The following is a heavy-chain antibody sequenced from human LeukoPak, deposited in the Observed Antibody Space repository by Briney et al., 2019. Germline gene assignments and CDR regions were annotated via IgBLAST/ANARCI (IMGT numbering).Heavy chain of an antibody. CDR3: ARSTQWLVRNRGAFDI. V-gene: IGHV4-34*01. J-gene: IGHJ3*02. Sequence: PSETLSLTCAVYGGSFSGYYWSWIRQPPGKGLEWIGEINHSGSTNYNPSLKSRVTISVDTSKNQFSLKLSSVTAADTAVYYCARSTQWLVRNRGAFDIWGQGTMVTVSS. CDR2: INHSGST. CDR1: GGSFSGYY. D-gene: IGHD6-19*01.